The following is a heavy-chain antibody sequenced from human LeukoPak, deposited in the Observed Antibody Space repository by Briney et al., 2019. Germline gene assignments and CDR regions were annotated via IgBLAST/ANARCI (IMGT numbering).Heavy chain of an antibody. CDR1: GFTFGSYW. V-gene: IGHV3-7*01. CDR3: ARADYYYYMDV. J-gene: IGHJ6*03. CDR2: IKQDGSEK. Sequence: GGSLRLSCAASGFTFGSYWMSWVRQAPGKGLEWVANIKQDGSEKYYVDSVKGRFTISRDNAKNSLYLQMNSLRAEDTAVYYCARADYYYYMDVWGKGTTVTVSS.